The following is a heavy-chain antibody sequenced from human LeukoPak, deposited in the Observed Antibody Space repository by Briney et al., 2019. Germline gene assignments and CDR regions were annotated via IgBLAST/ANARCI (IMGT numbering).Heavy chain of an antibody. CDR2: IYYSGST. D-gene: IGHD2-15*01. CDR1: GGSISSGDYS. V-gene: IGHV4-61*08. J-gene: IGHJ5*02. Sequence: PSETLSLTCTVSGGSISSGDYSWSWIRQPPGKGLEWIGYIYYSGSTNYNPSLKSRVTISVDTSKNQFSLKLSSVTAADTAVYYCARAGDCSGGSCYYWFDPWGQGTLVTVSS. CDR3: ARAGDCSGGSCYYWFDP.